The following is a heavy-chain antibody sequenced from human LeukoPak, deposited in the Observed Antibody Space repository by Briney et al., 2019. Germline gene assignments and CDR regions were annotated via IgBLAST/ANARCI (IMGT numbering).Heavy chain of an antibody. V-gene: IGHV3-21*01. Sequence: PGGSLRLSCAASGFTFSSYSMNWVRQAPGKGLEWVSSISSSSSYIYYADSVKGRFTISRDNAKNSLYLQMNSLRAEDTAVYYCATPRPESYYYYYMDVWGKGTTVTISS. CDR2: ISSSSSYI. J-gene: IGHJ6*03. CDR1: GFTFSSYS. CDR3: ATPRPESYYYYYMDV.